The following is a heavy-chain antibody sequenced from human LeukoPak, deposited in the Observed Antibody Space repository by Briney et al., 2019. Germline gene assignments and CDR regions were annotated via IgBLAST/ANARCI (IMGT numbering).Heavy chain of an antibody. CDR1: GGSIVSYY. CDR2: VYYSGNT. D-gene: IGHD4-23*01. V-gene: IGHV4-59*08. J-gene: IGHJ3*02. Sequence: SETLSLTCTVSGGSIVSYYWSWIRQPPGKGLEWIGYVYYSGNTDSNPSLKSRVITSIDTSKKQFSLKLSSVTAADTAVYYCARHMYGNVIDAFDIWGQGTMVTVSS. CDR3: ARHMYGNVIDAFDI.